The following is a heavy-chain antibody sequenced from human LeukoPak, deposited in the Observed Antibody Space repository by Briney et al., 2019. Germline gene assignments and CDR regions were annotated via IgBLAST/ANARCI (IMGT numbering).Heavy chain of an antibody. CDR2: ISGSGSGGST. Sequence: PGRSLRLSCAASGFTFSSYAMHWVRQAPGEGLEWVSAISGSGSGGSTYYADFVKGRFTISRDNSKNTLYLEMNSLRAEDTALYYCAKAPPGTGHYYFDYWGQGTLVTVSS. CDR3: AKAPPGTGHYYFDY. J-gene: IGHJ4*02. V-gene: IGHV3-23*01. D-gene: IGHD3-10*01. CDR1: GFTFSSYA.